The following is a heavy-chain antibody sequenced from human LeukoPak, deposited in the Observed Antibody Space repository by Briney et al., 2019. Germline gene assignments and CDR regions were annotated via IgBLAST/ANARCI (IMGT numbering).Heavy chain of an antibody. V-gene: IGHV4-38-2*02. Sequence: SETLSLTCAVSGYSICSGYYWGWIRQPPGKGLEWIGSIYHSGSTYYNPSLKSRVTISVDTSKNQFSLKLSSVTAADTAVYYCARDGCSGGSCYGGIDYWGQGTLVTVSS. D-gene: IGHD2-15*01. CDR3: ARDGCSGGSCYGGIDY. CDR1: GYSICSGYY. J-gene: IGHJ4*02. CDR2: IYHSGST.